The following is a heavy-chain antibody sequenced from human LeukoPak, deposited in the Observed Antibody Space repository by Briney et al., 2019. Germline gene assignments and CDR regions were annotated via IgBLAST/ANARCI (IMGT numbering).Heavy chain of an antibody. CDR3: ARVQGNSGSYFLQKYYFEY. D-gene: IGHD1-26*01. CDR1: GYTFTSYG. J-gene: IGHJ4*02. Sequence: GASVKVSCKASGYTFTSYGIRWMRQAPGQGLEWMGWISAYNGKPNYAQKLQGKDTMTTEQSTTKASIELRRLSSDDTSVYYVARVQGNSGSYFLQKYYFEYWGQGTLVTVSS. CDR2: ISAYNGKP. V-gene: IGHV1-18*01.